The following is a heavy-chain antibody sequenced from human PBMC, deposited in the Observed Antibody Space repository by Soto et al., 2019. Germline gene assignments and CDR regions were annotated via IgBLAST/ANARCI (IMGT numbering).Heavy chain of an antibody. CDR1: GFRLTSYW. CDR3: ASGHGIFPGSDY. J-gene: IGHJ4*02. D-gene: IGHD3-9*01. V-gene: IGHV5-51*01. Sequence: GESLKISCKGAGFRLTSYWIAWVRQMPGKGLEWMGIIYPGDSDSRYSPSFQGQVTISADRSITTAYLEWSSLRASDTAIYYCASGHGIFPGSDYWGQGTLVTVS. CDR2: IYPGDSDS.